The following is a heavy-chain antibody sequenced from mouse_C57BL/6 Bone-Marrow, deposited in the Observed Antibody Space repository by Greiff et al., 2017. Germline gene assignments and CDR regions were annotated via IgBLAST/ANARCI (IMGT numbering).Heavy chain of an antibody. Sequence: QVQLQQPGAELVKPGASVKMSCKASGYTFTSYWITWVKQRPGQGLEWIGDIYPGSGSTNYNEKFKSKATLTVDTSSSTAYMQLSSLTSEDSAVYYCASDGYYGNYFDYWGQGTTLTVSS. CDR1: GYTFTSYW. D-gene: IGHD2-3*01. V-gene: IGHV1-55*01. CDR3: ASDGYYGNYFDY. CDR2: IYPGSGST. J-gene: IGHJ2*01.